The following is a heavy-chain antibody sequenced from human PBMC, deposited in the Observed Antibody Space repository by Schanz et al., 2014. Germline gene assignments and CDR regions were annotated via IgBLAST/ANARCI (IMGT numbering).Heavy chain of an antibody. CDR3: AKGRFGELSAFDI. J-gene: IGHJ3*02. CDR2: INSVGSNT. CDR1: GFTFSSHW. V-gene: IGHV3-74*02. D-gene: IGHD3-10*01. Sequence: EVQLVESGGGLVQPGGSLRLSCAASGFTFSSHWMHWVRQDPGKGLVWVARINSVGSNTDYADSVKGRFTISRDSSKNTLYLQMNSLRPEDTAVYYCAKGRFGELSAFDIWGQGTMVTVSS.